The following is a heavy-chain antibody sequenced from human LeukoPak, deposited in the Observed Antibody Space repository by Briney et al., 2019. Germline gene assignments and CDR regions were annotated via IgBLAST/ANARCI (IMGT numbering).Heavy chain of an antibody. D-gene: IGHD3-10*01. Sequence: PGGSLRLSCAASGFTFSSYAMTWVRQAPGKGLEWVSVISGSGDTTYYADSVKGRFTISRDNSKNTLYLQMNSLRAEDTAVYYCAAGFGELSHWGQGTLVTVSS. J-gene: IGHJ4*02. CDR1: GFTFSSYA. CDR3: AAGFGELSH. CDR2: ISGSGDTT. V-gene: IGHV3-23*01.